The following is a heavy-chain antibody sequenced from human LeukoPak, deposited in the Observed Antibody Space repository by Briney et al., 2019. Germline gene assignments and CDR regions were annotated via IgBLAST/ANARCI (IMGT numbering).Heavy chain of an antibody. V-gene: IGHV3-23*01. CDR1: GFTFSSYG. D-gene: IGHD3-3*01. CDR2: ISGSNT. CDR3: AKAYSDFWSGYTD. J-gene: IGHJ4*02. Sequence: GGSLRLSCAASGFTFSSYGMSWVRQAPGKGLEWVSTISGSNTYYTDSVKGRFTISRDNSKNTLYLQMNSLRADDTAVYYCAKAYSDFWSGYTDWGQETLVTVSS.